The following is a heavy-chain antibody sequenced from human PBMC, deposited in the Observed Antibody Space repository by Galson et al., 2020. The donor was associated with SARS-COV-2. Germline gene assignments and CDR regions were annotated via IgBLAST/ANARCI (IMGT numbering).Heavy chain of an antibody. Sequence: SETLSLTCVVSGGSISTYGYSWSWIRQPPGKGLEWIGYIYHSGNIYYKPSLKSRVTISIDRSENQFSLTVNSVTAADTAVYYCARADGDYFDSWGLGTLVTVSS. D-gene: IGHD4-17*01. CDR1: GGSISTYGYS. CDR3: ARADGDYFDS. V-gene: IGHV4-30-2*01. CDR2: IYHSGNI. J-gene: IGHJ4*02.